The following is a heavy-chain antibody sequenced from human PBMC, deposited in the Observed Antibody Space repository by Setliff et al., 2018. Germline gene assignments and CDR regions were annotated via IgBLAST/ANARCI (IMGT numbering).Heavy chain of an antibody. D-gene: IGHD3-3*01. V-gene: IGHV4-61*09. J-gene: IGHJ5*02. Sequence: LSLTCTVSGDSISSGSYYWTWIRQPAGKGLEWIGHFHTGGSTNYNRSLRSRVSISVDTSKNQFSLKLSSVTAADTATYYCARAGPTVTFFRVLVISWWDPWGQGSLGTSPQ. CDR2: FHTGGST. CDR1: GDSISSGSYY. CDR3: ARAGPTVTFFRVLVISWWDP.